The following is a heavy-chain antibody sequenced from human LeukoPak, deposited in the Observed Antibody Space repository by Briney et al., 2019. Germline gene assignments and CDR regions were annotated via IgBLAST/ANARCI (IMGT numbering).Heavy chain of an antibody. CDR1: GFSLRNRAG. Sequence: SGPTLVKSTQTLTLTCTFSGFSLRNRAGVGWIRQPPGKALEWLALIFWDNDKRYSPSLKGRLTITKDTSKNQVVLTMTNMDPVDTATYYCAHSPWTPVSDRYYFGSWGQGTLVPVSS. J-gene: IGHJ4*02. D-gene: IGHD1-1*01. CDR2: IFWDNDK. CDR3: AHSPWTPVSDRYYFGS. V-gene: IGHV2-5*02.